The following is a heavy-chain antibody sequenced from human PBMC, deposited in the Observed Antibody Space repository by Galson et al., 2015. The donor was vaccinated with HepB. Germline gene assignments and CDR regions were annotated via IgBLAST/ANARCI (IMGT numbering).Heavy chain of an antibody. Sequence: SLRLSCAPSGFSVSNNYMSRVRQAPGKGLEWVSVIYSGGVTYYADSVKGRFIISRDNSKNTLYLQMNSLRAEDTAVYFCARAINPYYYAMDVWGQGTTVTVSS. J-gene: IGHJ6*02. D-gene: IGHD5-12*01. CDR2: IYSGGVT. CDR3: ARAINPYYYAMDV. V-gene: IGHV3-66*01. CDR1: GFSVSNNY.